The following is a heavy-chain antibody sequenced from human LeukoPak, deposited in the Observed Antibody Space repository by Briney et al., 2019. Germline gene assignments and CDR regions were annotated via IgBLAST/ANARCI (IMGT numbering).Heavy chain of an antibody. CDR1: GGSISSSSYY. Sequence: SETLSLTCTVSGGSISSSSYYWGWIRQPPGKRLEWIGSIYCSGSTYYNPSLKSRDTISVDTSKNQFSLKLSSVCAVDTAVYYCARHDLIGVAGTGWCDHWGQGTLVTVSS. V-gene: IGHV4-39*01. D-gene: IGHD6-19*01. CDR2: IYCSGST. J-gene: IGHJ5*02. CDR3: ARHDLIGVAGTGWCDH.